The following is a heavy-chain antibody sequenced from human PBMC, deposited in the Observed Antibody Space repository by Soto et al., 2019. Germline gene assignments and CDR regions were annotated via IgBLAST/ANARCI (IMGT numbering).Heavy chain of an antibody. CDR3: ARSDIMITSGGVIVRRGVDV. Sequence: QLQLQESGSGLVKPSQTLSLTCAVSGGSISTGDYAWSWIRQPPGKGLEWLGSVFHSVKIYFNPSLKSQVTISIDWSKNQFSLNLSSVTAADTAVYYCARSDIMITSGGVIVRRGVDVWGQGTTVTVSS. CDR1: GGSISTGDYA. CDR2: VFHSVKI. D-gene: IGHD3-16*02. J-gene: IGHJ6*02. V-gene: IGHV4-30-2*01.